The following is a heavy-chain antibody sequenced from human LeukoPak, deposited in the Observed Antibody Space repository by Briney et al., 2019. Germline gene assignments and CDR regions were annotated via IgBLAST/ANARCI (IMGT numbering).Heavy chain of an antibody. J-gene: IGHJ4*01. Sequence: GGSLRLSCAASGFTFDDYAMHWVRQAPGKGLEWVSAISGSGVSTYYADSVKGRFTISRDNSKNMLYLQMNSLRAEDTAVYYCAKGIYSSGWSYFDYWGHGTLATVSS. D-gene: IGHD6-19*01. CDR3: AKGIYSSGWSYFDY. V-gene: IGHV3-23*01. CDR2: ISGSGVST. CDR1: GFTFDDYA.